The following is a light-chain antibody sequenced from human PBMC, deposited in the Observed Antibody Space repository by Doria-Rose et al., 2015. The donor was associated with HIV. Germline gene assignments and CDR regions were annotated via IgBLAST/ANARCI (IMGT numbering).Light chain of an antibody. CDR3: HQDGTSWT. Sequence: TQSPGTLSLSPGERATLSCRASQSFSSTYLARYQQKPAQAPSRRIYDASTRATDIPDRFSASGSVTDFTLTIERLEPEDSALYYCHQDGTSWTFGQGTKGEF. J-gene: IGKJ1*01. V-gene: IGKV3-20*01. CDR1: QSFSSTY. CDR2: DAS.